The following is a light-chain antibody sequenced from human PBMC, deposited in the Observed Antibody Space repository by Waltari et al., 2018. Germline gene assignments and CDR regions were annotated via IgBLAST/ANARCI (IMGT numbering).Light chain of an antibody. V-gene: IGKV4-1*01. CDR1: ESVLYRSNNKNH. CDR2: SAC. CDR3: QQYYSTPLT. Sequence: DIVMTQSPESLAVLSGERATINCKSSESVLYRSNNKNHLAWYQQKPGQPPKLHLYSACHQQSWVPYRVSGRVAHTAFTLTFTSLQAEDAAVYYCQQYYSTPLTFGGGTRVEI. J-gene: IGKJ4*01.